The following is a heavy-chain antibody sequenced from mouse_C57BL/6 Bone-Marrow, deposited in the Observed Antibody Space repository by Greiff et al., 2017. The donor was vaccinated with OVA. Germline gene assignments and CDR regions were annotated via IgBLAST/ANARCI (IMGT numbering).Heavy chain of an antibody. V-gene: IGHV10-1*01. CDR2: IRSKSNNSAT. J-gene: IGHJ1*03. Sequence: EVQLVESGGGLVQPKGSLKLSCAASGFSFTTYAMNWVRQAPGKGLEWVARIRSKSNNSATSYADAVKDRFTISRDDADSMLYLQMNNLITEDTAMYYCVGHIYDGCYWYFDVWGTGTTVTVSA. D-gene: IGHD2-3*01. CDR3: VGHIYDGCYWYFDV. CDR1: GFSFTTYA.